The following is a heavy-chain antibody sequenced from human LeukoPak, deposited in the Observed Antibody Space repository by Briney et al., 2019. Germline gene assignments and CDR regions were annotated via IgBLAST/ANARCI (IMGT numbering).Heavy chain of an antibody. Sequence: GGSLRLSCAASGFTFSSYSMNWVRQAPGKGLEWVSYISSSTNTIYYADSVKGRFTISRDNAKNSLFLQMNSLRGEDTAVYYCARGGYGANDDAFDIWGQGTMVTVSS. CDR3: ARGGYGANDDAFDI. CDR1: GFTFSSYS. D-gene: IGHD4-23*01. V-gene: IGHV3-48*01. CDR2: ISSSTNTI. J-gene: IGHJ3*02.